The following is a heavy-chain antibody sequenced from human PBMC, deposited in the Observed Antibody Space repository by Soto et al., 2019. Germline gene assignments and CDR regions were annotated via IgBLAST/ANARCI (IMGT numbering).Heavy chain of an antibody. CDR3: ARSPVVVPAAVYYYYYGMDV. CDR1: GGSISSSNW. J-gene: IGHJ6*02. Sequence: QVQLQESGPGLVKPSGTLSLTCAVSGGSISSSNWWSWFRQPPGQGLEWIGGIYHSGSTNYTPSLKSRDTISVDKYKNQFSLKLSAVTAADTDGYYCARSPVVVPAAVYYYYYGMDVWGQGTTVTVSS. D-gene: IGHD2-2*01. CDR2: IYHSGST. V-gene: IGHV4-4*02.